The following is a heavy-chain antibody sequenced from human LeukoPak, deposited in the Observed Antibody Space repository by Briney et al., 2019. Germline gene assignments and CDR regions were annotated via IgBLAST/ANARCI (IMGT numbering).Heavy chain of an antibody. CDR1: GISFSSYA. CDR3: ARGQDLYYYDSSGYWFDY. CDR2: ISYDGSNK. D-gene: IGHD3-22*01. J-gene: IGHJ4*02. V-gene: IGHV3-30-3*01. Sequence: PGGSLRLSCAASGISFSSYAMHWVRQAPGKGLEWVAVISYDGSNKYYADSVKGRFTISRDNSKNTLYLQMNSLRAEDTAVYYCARGQDLYYYDSSGYWFDYWGQGTLVTVSS.